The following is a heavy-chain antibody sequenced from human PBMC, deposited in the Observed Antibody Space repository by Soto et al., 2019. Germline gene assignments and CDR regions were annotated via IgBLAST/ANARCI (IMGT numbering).Heavy chain of an antibody. CDR1: GGSFSGYY. D-gene: IGHD6-13*01. V-gene: IGHV4-34*01. CDR2: INHSGST. J-gene: IGHJ6*02. CDR3: ARLVQQQLVRYYYYYGMDV. Sequence: PSETLSLTCAVYGGSFSGYYWSWIRQPPGKGLEWIGEINHSGSTNYNPSLKSRVTISVDTSKNQFSLKLSSVTAADTAVYYCARLVQQQLVRYYYYYGMDVWGQGTTVTAP.